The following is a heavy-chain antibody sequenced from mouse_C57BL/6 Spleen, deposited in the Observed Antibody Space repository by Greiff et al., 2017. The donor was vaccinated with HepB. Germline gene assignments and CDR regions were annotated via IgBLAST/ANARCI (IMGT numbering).Heavy chain of an antibody. D-gene: IGHD1-1*01. CDR3: ARGAYGSDY. J-gene: IGHJ2*01. CDR2: INPNNGGT. CDR1: GYTFTDYY. Sequence: VQLQQSGPELVKPGASVKISCKASGYTFTDYYMNWVKQSHGKSLEWIGDINPNNGGTSYNQKFKGKATLTVDKSSSTAYMELRSLTSEDSAVYYCARGAYGSDYWGQGTTLTVSS. V-gene: IGHV1-26*01.